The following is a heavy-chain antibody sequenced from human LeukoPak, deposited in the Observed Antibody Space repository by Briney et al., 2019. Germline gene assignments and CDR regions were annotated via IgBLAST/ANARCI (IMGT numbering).Heavy chain of an antibody. CDR2: IYPADSHT. D-gene: IGHD3-10*01. V-gene: IGHV5-51*01. Sequence: GESLKIPCQVSGSIFTHYWIGWVRLMPGKGLESMGIIYPADSHTTYSPPFQGQVSISADKSISTVYLQWSSLKPSDTAIYYCARQSRDGSKTRGYYFDYWGQGNLVTVSS. CDR3: ARQSRDGSKTRGYYFDY. J-gene: IGHJ4*02. CDR1: GSIFTHYW.